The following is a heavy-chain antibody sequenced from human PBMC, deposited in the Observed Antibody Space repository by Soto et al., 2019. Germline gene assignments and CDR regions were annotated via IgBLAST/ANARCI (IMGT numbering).Heavy chain of an antibody. CDR2: ISYGGTNK. V-gene: IGHV3-30-3*01. D-gene: IGHD7-27*01. CDR1: GFSFSISP. J-gene: IGHJ4*02. CDR3: ARDPKTSGGQHWAFNYFDS. Sequence: LRLSCAASGFSFSISPMHWVRQAPGKGPEWVALISYGGTNKFYADSVKGRFTISRDNSKSTLYLQVDSLRPEDAAVYYCARDPKTSGGQHWAFNYFDSWGQGTLVTVSS.